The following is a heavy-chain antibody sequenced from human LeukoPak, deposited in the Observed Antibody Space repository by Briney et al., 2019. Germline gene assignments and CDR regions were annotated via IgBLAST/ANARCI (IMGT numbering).Heavy chain of an antibody. J-gene: IGHJ4*02. CDR3: ARAKPKNMVRGLIMRRESRYYFDY. Sequence: GGSLRLSCAASGFTFSSYSMSWVRQAPGKGLEWVSVIYSGGSTYYADSVKGRFTISRDNSKSTLYIQMNSLRAEDTAVYYCARAKPKNMVRGLIMRRESRYYFDYWGQGTLVTVSS. V-gene: IGHV3-53*01. CDR2: IYSGGST. D-gene: IGHD3-10*01. CDR1: GFTFSSYS.